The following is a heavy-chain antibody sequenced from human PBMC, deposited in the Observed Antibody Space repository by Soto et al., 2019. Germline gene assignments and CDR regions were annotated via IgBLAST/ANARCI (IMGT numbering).Heavy chain of an antibody. V-gene: IGHV3-53*02. CDR3: AGSVWPYYFGY. D-gene: IGHD6-25*01. Sequence: EVQLVETGGGLTQPGGSLRLSCAASGFSVSGNYMSWVRQPPGKGLEWVSLIYSDGTTYYADSVRGRFTISRDISKNTVYLQTSSLRADDTAVFYCAGSVWPYYFGYWGQGTLVTVSS. J-gene: IGHJ4*02. CDR2: IYSDGTT. CDR1: GFSVSGNY.